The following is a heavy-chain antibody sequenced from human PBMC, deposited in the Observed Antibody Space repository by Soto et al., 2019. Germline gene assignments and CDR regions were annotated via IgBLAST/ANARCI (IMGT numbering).Heavy chain of an antibody. Sequence: SETLSLTCTVSGGSISSSSYYWGWIRQPPGKGLEWIGSIYYSGSTYYNPSLKSRVTISVDTSKNQFSLKLSSVTAADTAVYYCARRRITIFGVVIPKHDYWGQGTLVTVSS. D-gene: IGHD3-3*01. V-gene: IGHV4-39*01. J-gene: IGHJ4*02. CDR1: GGSISSSSYY. CDR3: ARRRITIFGVVIPKHDY. CDR2: IYYSGST.